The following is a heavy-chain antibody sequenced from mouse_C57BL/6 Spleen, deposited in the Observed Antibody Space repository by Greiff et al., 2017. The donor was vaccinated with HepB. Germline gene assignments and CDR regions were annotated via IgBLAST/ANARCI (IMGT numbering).Heavy chain of an antibody. CDR1: GFTFSNYW. CDR2: IRLKSDNYAT. Sequence: EVKLEESGGGLVQPGGSMKLSCVASGFTFSNYWMNWVRQSPEKGLEWVAQIRLKSDNYATHYAESVKGRFTISRDDSKSSVYLQMNNLRAEDTGIYYCTKFSYYYGSSYGYYFDYWGQGTTLTVSS. V-gene: IGHV6-3*01. J-gene: IGHJ2*01. CDR3: TKFSYYYGSSYGYYFDY. D-gene: IGHD1-1*01.